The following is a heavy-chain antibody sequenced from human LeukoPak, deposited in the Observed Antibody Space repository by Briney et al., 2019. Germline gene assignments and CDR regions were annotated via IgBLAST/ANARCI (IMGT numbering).Heavy chain of an antibody. J-gene: IGHJ6*03. CDR2: IYYSGST. CDR1: GGSISSYY. V-gene: IGHV4-59*01. CDR3: ARGGVTMVRGVTFPCYYYYMDV. Sequence: SETLSLTCTVSGGSISSYYWSWIRQPPGKGLEWIGYIYYSGSTNYNPSLKSRVTISVDTSKNQFSLKLSSVTAADTAVYYCARGGVTMVRGVTFPCYYYYMDVWGKGTTVTVSS. D-gene: IGHD3-10*01.